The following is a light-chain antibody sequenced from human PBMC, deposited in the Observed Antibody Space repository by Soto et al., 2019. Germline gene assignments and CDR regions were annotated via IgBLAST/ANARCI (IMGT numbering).Light chain of an antibody. V-gene: IGKV1-5*03. CDR2: RAS. CDR3: QQYNTYST. Sequence: DVQMTQSPSTLSASIGDRVTITCRASQSISNWLAWYQQKPGKAPKLLIYRASSLETGVPSRFSGTGSGTEFTLTITSLQPDDFATYYCQQYNTYSTFGQGTKLGLK. J-gene: IGKJ2*01. CDR1: QSISNW.